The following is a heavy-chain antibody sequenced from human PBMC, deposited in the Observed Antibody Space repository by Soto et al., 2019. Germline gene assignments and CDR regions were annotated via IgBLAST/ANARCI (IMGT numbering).Heavy chain of an antibody. CDR3: ARRPSYYYDSSGFDPFDY. CDR2: IYYSGTT. Sequence: SETLSLTCSVSGGSISSKDYYWGWIRQPPGKGLEWIGIIYYSGTTYYNPSLKSRVIISVDTSKNQFSLKLSSVTAADTAVYYCARRPSYYYDSSGFDPFDYWGQGTLVTVSS. CDR1: GGSISSKDYY. V-gene: IGHV4-39*01. D-gene: IGHD3-22*01. J-gene: IGHJ4*02.